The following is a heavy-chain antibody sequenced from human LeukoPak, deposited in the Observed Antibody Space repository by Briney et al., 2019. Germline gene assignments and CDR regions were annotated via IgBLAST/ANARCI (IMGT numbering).Heavy chain of an antibody. V-gene: IGHV1-18*01. CDR1: GYTFTSYG. CDR2: ISAYNGNT. J-gene: IGHJ4*02. CDR3: ARVEEYYDSSGYYLWQFDY. Sequence: ASVKASCKASGYTFTSYGISWVRQAPGQGLEWMGWISAYNGNTNYAQKLQGRVTMTTDTSTSTAYMELRSLRSDDTAVYYCARVEEYYDSSGYYLWQFDYWGQGTLVTVSS. D-gene: IGHD3-22*01.